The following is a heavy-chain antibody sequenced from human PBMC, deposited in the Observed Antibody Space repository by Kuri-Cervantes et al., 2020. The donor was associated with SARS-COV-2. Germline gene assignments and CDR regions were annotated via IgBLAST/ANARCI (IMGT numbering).Heavy chain of an antibody. V-gene: IGHV1-2*02. Sequence: ASVKVSCKASGYTFTGYYMHWVRQAPGQGLEWMGWINPNSGGTNYAQKFRGRVTMTRDTSISTAYMELSRLRSDDTAVYYCARVGFGDYEIDYWGRGTLVTVSS. CDR1: GYTFTGYY. CDR3: ARVGFGDYEIDY. CDR2: INPNSGGT. J-gene: IGHJ4*02. D-gene: IGHD4-17*01.